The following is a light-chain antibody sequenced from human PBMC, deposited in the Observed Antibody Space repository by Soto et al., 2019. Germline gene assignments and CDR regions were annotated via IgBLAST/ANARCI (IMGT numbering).Light chain of an antibody. V-gene: IGKV1-5*03. CDR2: KAS. Sequence: DIQMTQSPSTLSASLGDRVTITCRASQSIDNWLAWYQQKPGKAPKALIYKASNLQSGVPSRFSGSGSGTDFTLTISSLQPDDLATYYCQQYNTFPPYSFGQGTRLEI. J-gene: IGKJ2*03. CDR3: QQYNTFPPYS. CDR1: QSIDNW.